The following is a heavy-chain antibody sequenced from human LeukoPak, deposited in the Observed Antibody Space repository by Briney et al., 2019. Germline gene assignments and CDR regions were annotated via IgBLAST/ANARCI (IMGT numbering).Heavy chain of an antibody. Sequence: ASVTVSCKASGYTFTGYYMHWVRQAPGQGLEWMGWINPNSGGTNYAQKFQGWVTMTRDTSISTAYMELSRLRSDDTAVYYCARDYGSSGYYLGMDVWGQGTTVTVSS. J-gene: IGHJ6*02. CDR2: INPNSGGT. CDR1: GYTFTGYY. CDR3: ARDYGSSGYYLGMDV. V-gene: IGHV1-2*04. D-gene: IGHD3-22*01.